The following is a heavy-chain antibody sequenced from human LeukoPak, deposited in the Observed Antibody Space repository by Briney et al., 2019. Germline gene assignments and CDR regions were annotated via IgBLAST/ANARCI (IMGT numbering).Heavy chain of an antibody. CDR2: IWHSERP. V-gene: IGHV4-30-2*01. D-gene: IGHD3-10*01. CDR3: ARSPVVRGVIVNFDY. Sequence: AQPLSLICAVSGVPLSSGGDSGRSIRQPPARGLEWFGFIWHSERPYYNPSLKSRVTIAVDRSKNQFSLKLSSGTAADTAVYYCARSPVVRGVIVNFDYWGQGTLVTVSS. CDR1: GVPLSSGGDS. J-gene: IGHJ4*02.